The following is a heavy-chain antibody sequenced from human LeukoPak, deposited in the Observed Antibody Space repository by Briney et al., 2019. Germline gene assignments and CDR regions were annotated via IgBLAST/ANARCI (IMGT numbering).Heavy chain of an antibody. D-gene: IGHD4-23*01. CDR3: ANPDYGGNRGGSDFDY. V-gene: IGHV3-23*01. J-gene: IGHJ4*02. Sequence: PGGSLRLSCAASGFTVSSNYMSWVRQAPGKGLEWVSAISGSGGSTYYADSVKGRFTISRDNSKNTLYLQMNSLRAEDTAVYYCANPDYGGNRGGSDFDYWGQGTLVTVSS. CDR2: ISGSGGST. CDR1: GFTVSSNY.